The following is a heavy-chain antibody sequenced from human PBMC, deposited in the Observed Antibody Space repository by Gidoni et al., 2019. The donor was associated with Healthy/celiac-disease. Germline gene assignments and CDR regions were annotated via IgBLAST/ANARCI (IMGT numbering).Heavy chain of an antibody. CDR1: GFTFSSNY. CDR3: ARGPGSYGGLLYFDY. CDR2: IYSGGST. J-gene: IGHJ4*02. V-gene: IGHV3-66*01. Sequence: EVQLVESGGGLVQPGGSLRLSCSASGFTFSSNYMSWVRQAPGKGLEWVSVIYSGGSTYSADSVKGRFTISRDNSKNTLYLQMNSLRAEDTAVYYCARGPGSYGGLLYFDYWGQGTLVTVSS. D-gene: IGHD4-17*01.